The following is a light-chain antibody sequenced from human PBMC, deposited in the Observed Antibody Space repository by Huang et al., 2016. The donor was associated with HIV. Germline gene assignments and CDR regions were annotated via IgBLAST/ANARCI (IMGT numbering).Light chain of an antibody. CDR3: QQYNNWLRT. Sequence: EIVMRQSPATLSASPGERATLSCTASQSVSSNVAWFQQKAGQAPRLLIYGAYTRATGLPARFSGSGSGTDFTLTISSLQSEDFAFYYCQQYNNWLRTFGQGTKVEI. V-gene: IGKV3-15*01. J-gene: IGKJ1*01. CDR1: QSVSSN. CDR2: GAY.